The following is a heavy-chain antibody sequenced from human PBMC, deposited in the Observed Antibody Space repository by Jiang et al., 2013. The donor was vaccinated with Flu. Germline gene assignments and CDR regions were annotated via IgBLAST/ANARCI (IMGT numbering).Heavy chain of an antibody. Sequence: SGAEVKKPGASVKVSCKASGYTFTSYGITWVRQAPGQGLEWMGWISAYNGNRNYAQKLQDRGTMTTDTSTSTAYMELRSLRSDDTAVYYCASSRDSGSSRSFDYWGQGTLVTVSS. CDR2: ISAYNGNR. D-gene: IGHD1-26*01. CDR3: ASSRDSGSSRSFDY. V-gene: IGHV1-18*01. CDR1: GYTFTSYG. J-gene: IGHJ4*02.